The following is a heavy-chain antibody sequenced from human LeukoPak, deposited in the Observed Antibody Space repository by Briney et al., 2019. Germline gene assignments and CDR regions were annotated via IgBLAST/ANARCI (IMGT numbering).Heavy chain of an antibody. CDR3: ARSSHYTIPFDS. D-gene: IGHD2-2*02. V-gene: IGHV3-74*01. CDR1: GFRFSVYW. Sequence: GGSLRLSCAASGFRFSVYWMHWVRQAPGKGLVWVSRINSDGSVTSFADSVKGRFTISRDNAKNTVYLQMNSLTVEDTAVYFCARSSHYTIPFDSWGQGMLVTVSS. J-gene: IGHJ5*01. CDR2: INSDGSVT.